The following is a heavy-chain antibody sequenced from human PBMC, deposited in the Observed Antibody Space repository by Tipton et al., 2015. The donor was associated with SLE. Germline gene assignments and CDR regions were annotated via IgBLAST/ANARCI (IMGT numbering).Heavy chain of an antibody. CDR2: ISSSSSYI. J-gene: IGHJ6*02. D-gene: IGHD6-19*01. Sequence: GSLRLSCAASGFTFSSYSMNWVRQAPGKGLEWVSSISSSSSYIYYADSVKGRFTISRDNAKNSLYLQMNSPRAEDTAVYYCASGRDSSGWYFYYYGMDVWGQGTTVTVS. CDR1: GFTFSSYS. V-gene: IGHV3-21*01. CDR3: ASGRDSSGWYFYYYGMDV.